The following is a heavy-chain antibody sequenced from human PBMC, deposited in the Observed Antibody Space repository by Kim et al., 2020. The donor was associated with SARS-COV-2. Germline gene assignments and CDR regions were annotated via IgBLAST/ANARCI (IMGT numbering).Heavy chain of an antibody. D-gene: IGHD4-17*01. Sequence: GGSLRLSCTASGFTFGDYAMSWFRQAPGKGLEWVGFIRSKAYGGTTEYAASVKGRFTISRDDSKSIAYLQMNSLKTEDTAVYYCTRDSKRGSGVTTAGWGQGTLVTVSS. J-gene: IGHJ4*02. CDR1: GFTFGDYA. V-gene: IGHV3-49*03. CDR2: IRSKAYGGTT. CDR3: TRDSKRGSGVTTAG.